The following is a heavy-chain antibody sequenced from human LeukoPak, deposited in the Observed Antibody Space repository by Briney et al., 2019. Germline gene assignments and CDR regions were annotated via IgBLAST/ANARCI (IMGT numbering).Heavy chain of an antibody. CDR1: GYTFTGYY. CDR2: INPNSGGT. CDR3: ARDGRGIAARNWFDP. D-gene: IGHD6-13*01. Sequence: GASVKVSCKASGYTFTGYYMHWVRQAPGQGLEWMGWINPNSGGTNYAQKFQGRVTMTRDTSISTAYMELSRLRSDDTAVYYCARDGRGIAARNWFDPWGQGTLVTVSS. V-gene: IGHV1-2*02. J-gene: IGHJ5*02.